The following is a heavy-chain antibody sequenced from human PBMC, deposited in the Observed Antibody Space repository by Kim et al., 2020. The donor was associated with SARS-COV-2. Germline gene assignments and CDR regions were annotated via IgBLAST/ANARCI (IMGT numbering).Heavy chain of an antibody. CDR1: GYTLTELS. V-gene: IGHV1-24*01. D-gene: IGHD3-3*01. J-gene: IGHJ4*02. CDR2: FDPQYGET. CDR3: ATESFFGVGIYALNY. Sequence: ASVKVSCKVSGYTLTELSIHWVRQTPGKGLEWMGNFDPQYGETIYAQKFQGRVTMTEDTSTDTAYLELSSLTSEDTAVYYCATESFFGVGIYALNYWGQG.